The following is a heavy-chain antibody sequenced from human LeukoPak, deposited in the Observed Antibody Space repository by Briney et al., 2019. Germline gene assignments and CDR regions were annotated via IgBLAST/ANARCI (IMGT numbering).Heavy chain of an antibody. CDR1: GFTFSPYS. D-gene: IGHD6-13*01. CDR2: ISSSSSTI. Sequence: PGGSLRLSRATSGFTFSPYSMNWVRQAPGKGLEWVSYISSSSSTIYYADSVKGRFTIPRDNAKNSLYLQMNSLRDEDTAVYYCAKVPRQSGWYPLSDYWGQGALVTVSS. CDR3: AKVPRQSGWYPLSDY. V-gene: IGHV3-48*02. J-gene: IGHJ4*02.